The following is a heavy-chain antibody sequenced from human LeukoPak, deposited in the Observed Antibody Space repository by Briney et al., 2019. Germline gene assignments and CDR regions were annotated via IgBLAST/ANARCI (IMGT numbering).Heavy chain of an antibody. D-gene: IGHD3-22*01. V-gene: IGHV1-69*13. Sequence: ASVKVSCKASGYTFTGYYMHWVRQAPGQGLEWMGGIIPIFGTANYAQKFQGRVTITADESTSTAYMELSSLRSEDTAVYYCARERCPYYYDSSGHPRCGMDVWGQGTTVTVSS. CDR2: IIPIFGTA. CDR3: ARERCPYYYDSSGHPRCGMDV. CDR1: GYTFTGYY. J-gene: IGHJ6*02.